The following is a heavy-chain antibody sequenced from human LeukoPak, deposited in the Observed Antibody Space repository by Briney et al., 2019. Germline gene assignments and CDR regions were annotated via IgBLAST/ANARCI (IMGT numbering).Heavy chain of an antibody. J-gene: IGHJ4*02. CDR3: ARAPATYYYDSSGYFDFDY. V-gene: IGHV1-2*06. CDR1: AYGFTSYG. D-gene: IGHD3-22*01. CDR2: INPNSGGT. Sequence: ASVKVSCKASAYGFTSYGISWVRQAPGQGLEWMGRINPNSGGTNYAQKFQGRVTMTRDTSISTAYMELSRLRSDDTAVYYCARAPATYYYDSSGYFDFDYWGQGTLVTVSS.